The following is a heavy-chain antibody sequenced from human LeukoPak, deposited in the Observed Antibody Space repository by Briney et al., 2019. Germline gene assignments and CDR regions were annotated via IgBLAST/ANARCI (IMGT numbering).Heavy chain of an antibody. CDR1: GFTFGDYA. V-gene: IGHV3-49*03. Sequence: PGRSLRLSCTASGFTFGDYAMSWFRQAPGKGLEWVGFIRSKAYGGTTEYAASVKGRFTISRDDSKSIAYLQMNSLKTEDTAVYCCTRDLYPDAFDIWGQGTMVTVSS. CDR2: IRSKAYGGTT. D-gene: IGHD2-15*01. CDR3: TRDLYPDAFDI. J-gene: IGHJ3*02.